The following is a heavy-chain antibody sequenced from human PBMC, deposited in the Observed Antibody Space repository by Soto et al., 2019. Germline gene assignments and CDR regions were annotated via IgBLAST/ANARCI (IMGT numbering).Heavy chain of an antibody. Sequence: QVQLVQSGAEVKKPGASVKVSCKASGYTFTSYGINWVRQAPGQGLEWLGWISPYDGYTHYAQILQGRVSMTTATSTKTAYMELRSHRSDDTAMYYCARGGYYDSSGARNYYFYGMNVWGQGTTVTVSS. V-gene: IGHV1-18*01. CDR3: ARGGYYDSSGARNYYFYGMNV. CDR1: GYTFTSYG. CDR2: ISPYDGYT. D-gene: IGHD3-22*01. J-gene: IGHJ6*02.